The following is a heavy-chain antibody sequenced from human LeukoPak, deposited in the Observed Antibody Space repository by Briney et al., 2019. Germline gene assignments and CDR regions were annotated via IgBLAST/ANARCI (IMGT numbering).Heavy chain of an antibody. D-gene: IGHD2-15*01. Sequence: GGSLRLSCAASGFTFSSYGMSWVRQAPGKGLEWVSAISTSGGSTYYADSVKGRFTISRDNSKNTLYLQMNSLRAEDTAIYYCAKNGDRGAYCSGGSCYPYFYYYMDVWGKGTTVTISS. J-gene: IGHJ6*03. CDR2: ISTSGGST. CDR3: AKNGDRGAYCSGGSCYPYFYYYMDV. CDR1: GFTFSSYG. V-gene: IGHV3-23*01.